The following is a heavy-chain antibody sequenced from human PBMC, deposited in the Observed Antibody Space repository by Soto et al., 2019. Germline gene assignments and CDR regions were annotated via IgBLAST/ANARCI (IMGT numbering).Heavy chain of an antibody. CDR3: ARVLRGYSGFEDYYDY. CDR1: GFTFSSYD. Sequence: EVQLVESGGGLVQPGGSLRLSFAASGFTFSSYDMHWVRQPTGKGLEWVSAIGTAGDTYYPDSVKGRFTISRENAKNSLYLQLNSLRAGDTAVYYCARVLRGYSGFEDYYDYWGQGALVTVSS. D-gene: IGHD5-12*01. V-gene: IGHV3-13*04. CDR2: IGTAGDT. J-gene: IGHJ4*02.